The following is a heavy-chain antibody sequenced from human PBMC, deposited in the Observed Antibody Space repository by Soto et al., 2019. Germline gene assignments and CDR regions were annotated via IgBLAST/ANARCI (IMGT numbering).Heavy chain of an antibody. J-gene: IGHJ4*02. CDR1: GFTFSSYA. V-gene: IGHV3-23*01. Sequence: GGSLRLSCAASGFTFSSYAMSWVRQAPGKGLEWVSAISGSGGSTYYADSVKGRFTISRDNSKNTLYLQMNSLRAEDTAVYYCAKDPGYCSGGSCEGYFDYWGQGTLVTVSS. CDR3: AKDPGYCSGGSCEGYFDY. D-gene: IGHD2-15*01. CDR2: ISGSGGST.